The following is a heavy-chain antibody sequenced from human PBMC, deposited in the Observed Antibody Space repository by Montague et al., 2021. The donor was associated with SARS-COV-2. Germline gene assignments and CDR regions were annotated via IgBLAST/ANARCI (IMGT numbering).Heavy chain of an antibody. V-gene: IGHV4-39*07. CDR3: ARVGRQQLVRLSGVDV. CDR1: GGSISSSSYY. Sequence: SETLSLTCTVSGGSISSSSYYWGWIRQPPGKGLEWIGSIYNSGSTYYNPSLKSRVTISVDTSKNQFSLKLSSVTAADTAVYYCARVGRQQLVRLSGVDVWGQGTTVTVSS. D-gene: IGHD6-13*01. J-gene: IGHJ6*02. CDR2: IYNSGST.